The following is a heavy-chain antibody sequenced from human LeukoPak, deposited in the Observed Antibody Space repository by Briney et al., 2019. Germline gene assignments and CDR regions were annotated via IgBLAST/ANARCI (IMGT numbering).Heavy chain of an antibody. CDR2: IYYSGST. CDR1: GGSISSYY. CDR3: ARDNSVRDEAWWFNP. V-gene: IGHV4-59*12. D-gene: IGHD5-24*01. J-gene: IGHJ5*02. Sequence: SETLSLTCTVSGGSISSYYWSWIRQPPGKGLEWIGYIYYSGSTNYNPSLKSRVTISVDTSKNQFSLKLTSVTAADTAVYYCARDNSVRDEAWWFNPWGQGTLVTVSS.